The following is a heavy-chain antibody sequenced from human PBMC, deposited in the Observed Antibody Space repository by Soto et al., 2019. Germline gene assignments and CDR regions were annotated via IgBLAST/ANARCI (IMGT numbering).Heavy chain of an antibody. Sequence: GGSLRLSCAASGFTFSSYGMHWVRQAPGKGLEWVAVISYDGSNKYYADSVKGRFTISRDNSKNTLYLQMNSLRAEDTAVYYCAKDQLRGVRGVITYYYGMDVWGQGTTVTVSS. D-gene: IGHD3-10*01. CDR2: ISYDGSNK. CDR3: AKDQLRGVRGVITYYYGMDV. CDR1: GFTFSSYG. V-gene: IGHV3-30*18. J-gene: IGHJ6*02.